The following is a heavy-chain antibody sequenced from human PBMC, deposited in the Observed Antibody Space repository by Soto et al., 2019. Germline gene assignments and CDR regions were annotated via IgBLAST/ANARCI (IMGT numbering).Heavy chain of an antibody. CDR3: AGSTGWFDP. CDR2: ISYDGSNK. D-gene: IGHD2-8*02. Sequence: GGSLRLSCAASGFTFSSYAMHWVRQAPGKGLEWVAVISYDGSNKYYADSVKGRFTISRDNSKNTLYLQMNSLRAEDTAVYYCAGSTGWFDPWGQGTLVTVSS. J-gene: IGHJ5*02. V-gene: IGHV3-30-3*01. CDR1: GFTFSSYA.